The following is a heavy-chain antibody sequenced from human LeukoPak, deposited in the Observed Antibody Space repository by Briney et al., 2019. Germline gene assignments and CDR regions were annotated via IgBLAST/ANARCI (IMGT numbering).Heavy chain of an antibody. J-gene: IGHJ4*02. CDR3: ARIVRFRVFGELYNFDY. V-gene: IGHV4-61*02. D-gene: IGHD3-10*02. Sequence: PSETLSLTCTVSGGSISSGSYYWSWIRQPAGKGLEWIGRIYTSGSTNYNPSLKSRVTISVDTSKNQFSLKLSSVTAADTAVYYCARIVRFRVFGELYNFDYWGQGTLVTVSS. CDR1: GGSISSGSYY. CDR2: IYTSGST.